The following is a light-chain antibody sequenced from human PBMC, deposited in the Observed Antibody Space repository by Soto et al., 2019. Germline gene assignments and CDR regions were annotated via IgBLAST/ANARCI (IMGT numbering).Light chain of an antibody. J-gene: IGLJ1*01. CDR1: SSDVVGYNY. CDR2: DVS. V-gene: IGLV2-14*01. CDR3: SSYTTSNTRQIV. Sequence: QSVLAQPASVSGSPGQSITLSCTGTSSDVVGYNYVSWYQQHPGKAPKFMIYDVSNRPSGVSNRFSGSKSGNTASLTISGLQAEDEADYYCSSYTTSNTRQIVFGTGTKVTVL.